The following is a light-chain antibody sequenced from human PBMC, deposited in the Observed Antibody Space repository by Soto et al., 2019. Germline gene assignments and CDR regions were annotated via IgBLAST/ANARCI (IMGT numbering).Light chain of an antibody. CDR3: QSYDSSLSGYV. CDR1: SSNIGAGYE. CDR2: GNN. Sequence: QSVLTQPPSVSGGPGQRVTISCTGSSSNIGAGYEVHWYQQLPGTAPKLLIYGNNNRPSGVPDRFSGSKSGTSASLAITGLQAEDEADYYCQSYDSSLSGYVFGTGTQLTVL. J-gene: IGLJ7*01. V-gene: IGLV1-40*01.